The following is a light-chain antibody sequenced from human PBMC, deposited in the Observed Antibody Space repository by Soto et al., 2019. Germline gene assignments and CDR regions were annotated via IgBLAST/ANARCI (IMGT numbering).Light chain of an antibody. Sequence: EIVLTQSPGTLSLSPGERATLSCRASQSVSSSYLAWYQQKPGQAPRLLIYGASSRATGIPDGFSGSGAGTDFTLTISRLEPEDLAVYYCQQYGSSPPNTCGQGTKLEIK. V-gene: IGKV3-20*01. J-gene: IGKJ2*01. CDR3: QQYGSSPPNT. CDR1: QSVSSSY. CDR2: GAS.